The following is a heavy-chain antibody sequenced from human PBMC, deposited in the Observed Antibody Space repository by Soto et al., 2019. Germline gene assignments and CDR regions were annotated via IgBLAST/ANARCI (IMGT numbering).Heavy chain of an antibody. V-gene: IGHV3-7*01. CDR1: GFMFSAYW. D-gene: IGHD5-18*01. CDR2: IHGDGGKI. J-gene: IGHJ4*02. Sequence: GGSLRLSCAASGFMFSAYWMSWVRQAPGKGLEWVANIHGDGGKIYYVDSVKGRFTISRDNAKRSLYLQMNSLRAEDTAVYYCARDFYGGYTYGPGDYWGQGALVTVST. CDR3: ARDFYGGYTYGPGDY.